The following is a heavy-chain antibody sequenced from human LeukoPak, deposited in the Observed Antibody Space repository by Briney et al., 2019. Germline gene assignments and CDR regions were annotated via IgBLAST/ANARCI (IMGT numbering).Heavy chain of an antibody. J-gene: IGHJ3*02. CDR1: GGSISTNNYY. D-gene: IGHD3-22*01. Sequence: SETLSLTCTVSGGSISTNNYYWGWIRQPPGKGLEWIGGIYHSGSTYYNPSLKSRVSISLDTSRNQFSLKLSSVTAADTAVYYCARNYNYYDSSGRQRDAFDIWGQGTMVTVSS. CDR3: ARNYNYYDSSGRQRDAFDI. CDR2: IYHSGST. V-gene: IGHV4-39*07.